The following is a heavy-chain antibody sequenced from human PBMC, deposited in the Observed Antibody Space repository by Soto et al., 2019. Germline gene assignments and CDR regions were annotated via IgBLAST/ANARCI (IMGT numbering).Heavy chain of an antibody. V-gene: IGHV1-69*06. Sequence: QVQLVQSGAEVKKPGSSVKVSCKASGGTFSNHAISWVRQAPGQGLEWMGGITPLFGTANYAQKFQARVTFIADILTTTAYMELNSLTSEDTAVYYCARGDDFDYYYGVDVWGQGTTVTVSS. CDR2: ITPLFGTA. CDR1: GGTFSNHA. J-gene: IGHJ6*02. CDR3: ARGDDFDYYYGVDV. D-gene: IGHD3-16*01.